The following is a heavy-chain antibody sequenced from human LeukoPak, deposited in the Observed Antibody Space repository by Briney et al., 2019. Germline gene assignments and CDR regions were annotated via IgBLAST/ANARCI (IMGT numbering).Heavy chain of an antibody. V-gene: IGHV5-51*01. CDR2: ICPGDSDT. CDR3: GSPPPYDSSGYASPEYFQH. D-gene: IGHD3-22*01. CDR1: GYIFTSYW. Sequence: GESLKISCKGSGYIFTSYWIGWVRQMPGKGLEWMGIICPGDSDTRYSPSFQGQVTISADKSISTAYLQWSSLTASDTAMYYCGSPPPYDSSGYASPEYFQHWGQGTLVTVSS. J-gene: IGHJ1*01.